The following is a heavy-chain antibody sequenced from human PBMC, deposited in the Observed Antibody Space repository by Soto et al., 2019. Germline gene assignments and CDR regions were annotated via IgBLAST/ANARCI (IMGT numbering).Heavy chain of an antibody. CDR2: IYYSGST. CDR3: ASRRYCGGDCYSFDY. CDR1: GGSISSGGYY. Sequence: QVQLQESGPGLVKPSQTLSLTCTVSGGSISSGGYYWSWIRQHPGKGLEWIGYIYYSGSTYSNPSLKSRVNISVDTSKNQFSLKLSSVTAADTAVYDCASRRYCGGDCYSFDYWGQGTLVTVSS. J-gene: IGHJ4*02. D-gene: IGHD2-21*02. V-gene: IGHV4-31*03.